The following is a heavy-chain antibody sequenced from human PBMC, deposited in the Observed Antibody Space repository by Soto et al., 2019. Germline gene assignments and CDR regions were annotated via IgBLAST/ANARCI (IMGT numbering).Heavy chain of an antibody. D-gene: IGHD6-25*01. V-gene: IGHV3-53*01. CDR1: GFAVSDNY. J-gene: IGHJ3*02. CDR3: ARDRSDSSRADSFDI. Sequence: EVQLVESGGGLIQPGGSLRLSCAVSGFAVSDNYMSWVRQAPGKGLEWVSVIYRGLATQYADSVKGRFTISRDDSKNTVYLQMNSLRAEDTAVYYRARDRSDSSRADSFDIWGQGTVVTVSS. CDR2: IYRGLAT.